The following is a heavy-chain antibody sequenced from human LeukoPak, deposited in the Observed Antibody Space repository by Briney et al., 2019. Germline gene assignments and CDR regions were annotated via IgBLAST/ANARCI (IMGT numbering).Heavy chain of an antibody. V-gene: IGHV4-4*07. CDR1: GGSISSYY. Sequence: PSETLSLTCTVSGGSISSYYWSWIRQPAGKGLEWIGRIYTSGSTNYNPSLKSRVTMSVDTSKNQFSLKLSSVTAADTAVYYCARDSDPEYYDFWSGYRAFDIWGQGTMVTVSS. CDR2: IYTSGST. CDR3: ARDSDPEYYDFWSGYRAFDI. D-gene: IGHD3-3*01. J-gene: IGHJ3*02.